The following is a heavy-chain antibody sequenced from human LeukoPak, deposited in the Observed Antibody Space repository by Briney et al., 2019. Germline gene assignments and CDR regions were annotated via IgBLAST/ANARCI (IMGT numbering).Heavy chain of an antibody. CDR2: ISGTGGST. J-gene: IGHJ4*02. D-gene: IGHD6-6*01. Sequence: GGSLRLSCGDSGFTFSSYAMSWVHQAPGKGLEWISTISGTGGSTYYADSVKGRFTISRDNSKNTLYLQMNSLRAEDTAVYYCAKDGMYSSSSSYYFDYWGQGTLVTVSS. V-gene: IGHV3-23*01. CDR3: AKDGMYSSSSSYYFDY. CDR1: GFTFSSYA.